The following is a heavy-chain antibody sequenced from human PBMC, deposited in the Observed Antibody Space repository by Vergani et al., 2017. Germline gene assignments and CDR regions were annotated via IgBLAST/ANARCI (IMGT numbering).Heavy chain of an antibody. CDR3: ARKRGVERYYYYMDV. J-gene: IGHJ6*03. CDR1: GGSFSGYY. CDR2: INHSGST. V-gene: IGHV4-34*01. Sequence: QVQLQQWGAGLLKPSETLSLTCAVYGGSFSGYYWSWIRQPPGKGLEWIGEINHSGSTNYNPSLKSRVTISVDTSKNQFSLKLSSVTAADTAVYYCARKRGVERYYYYMDVWGKGTTVTVSS.